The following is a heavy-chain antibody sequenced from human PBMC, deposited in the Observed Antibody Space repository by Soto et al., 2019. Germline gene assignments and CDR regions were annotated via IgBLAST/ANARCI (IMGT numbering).Heavy chain of an antibody. V-gene: IGHV3-23*01. Sequence: GGSLRLSCAASGVSGFTFSKYAMSWVRQAPGKGLEWVSTIGGTGGFVTYYADSVKGRFTISRDNSKNTPYLQMNSLRAEDTAVYYCARDSLRYRSSCPQYWGQGTLVTVSS. D-gene: IGHD6-13*01. CDR2: IGGTGGFVT. CDR1: GVSGFTFSKYA. CDR3: ARDSLRYRSSCPQY. J-gene: IGHJ4*02.